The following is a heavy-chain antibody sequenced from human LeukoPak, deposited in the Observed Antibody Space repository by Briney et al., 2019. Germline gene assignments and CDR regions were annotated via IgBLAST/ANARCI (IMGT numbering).Heavy chain of an antibody. D-gene: IGHD3-3*01. Sequence: PSETLSLTCTVSGGSISDNSYYWGWIRQPPGKGLEWIVSMSYSGNTYYNPSLTSRVTISVDTSKNQFSLSLSSVTAADTAVYYCARSVSAYYDFWRPWGQGTLVSVSS. CDR2: MSYSGNT. CDR3: ARSVSAYYDFWRP. J-gene: IGHJ5*02. V-gene: IGHV4-39*01. CDR1: GGSISDNSYY.